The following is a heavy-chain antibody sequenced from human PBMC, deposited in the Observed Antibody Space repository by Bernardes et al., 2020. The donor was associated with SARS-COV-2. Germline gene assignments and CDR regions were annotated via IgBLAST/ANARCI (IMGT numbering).Heavy chain of an antibody. J-gene: IGHJ6*02. CDR3: AKGDSGYDYVVYYYYGMGV. V-gene: IGHV3-23*01. CDR1: GFTFSSYA. Sequence: GGSLRLSCAASGFTFSSYAMSWVRQAPGKGLEWVSSISANGGSTYYAESVKGRFTISRDNSKNTLYLQMNSLRAEDTALYYCAKGDSGYDYVVYYYYGMGVWGQGTTVTVSS. CDR2: ISANGGST. D-gene: IGHD5-12*01.